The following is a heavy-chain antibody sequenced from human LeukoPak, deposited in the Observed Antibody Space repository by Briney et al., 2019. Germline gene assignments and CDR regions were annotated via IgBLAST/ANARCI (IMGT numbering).Heavy chain of an antibody. CDR3: ATDYGGNEYYFDY. CDR1: GGSISSGDYY. V-gene: IGHV4-61*08. J-gene: IGHJ4*02. D-gene: IGHD4-23*01. CDR2: IYYSGST. Sequence: SETLSLTCTVSGGSISSGDYYWSWIRQPPGKGLEWIGYIYYSGSTNYNPSLKSRVTISVDTSKNQFSLKLSSVTAADTAVYYCATDYGGNEYYFDYWGQGTLATVSS.